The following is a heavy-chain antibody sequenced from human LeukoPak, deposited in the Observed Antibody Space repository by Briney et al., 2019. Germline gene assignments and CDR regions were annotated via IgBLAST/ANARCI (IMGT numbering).Heavy chain of an antibody. Sequence: GGSLRLSCAASGFTFDDYAMHWVRQAPGKGLEWVSGISWNSGSIGYGDSVKGRFTISRDNAKNSLYLQMNSLRAEDTALYYCAKAAGLSQGDYDARANQFDYWGQGTLVTVSS. CDR3: AKAAGLSQGDYDARANQFDY. CDR2: ISWNSGSI. CDR1: GFTFDDYA. D-gene: IGHD4-17*01. V-gene: IGHV3-9*01. J-gene: IGHJ4*02.